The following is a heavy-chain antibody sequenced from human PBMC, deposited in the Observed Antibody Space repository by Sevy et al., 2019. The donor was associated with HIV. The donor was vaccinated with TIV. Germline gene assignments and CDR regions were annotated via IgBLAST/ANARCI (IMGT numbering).Heavy chain of an antibody. D-gene: IGHD3-22*01. V-gene: IGHV1-24*01. Sequence: GASVKVSCKVSGKTLSDLSMHWVRQAPGKGLEWMGSFDPEDGETLYAQNFRARVTMTEDTSTDTAYMELSSLRSEDTAVYYCATTKDYYDSSGDPFDYWGQGSLVTVSS. CDR3: ATTKDYYDSSGDPFDY. CDR1: GKTLSDLS. J-gene: IGHJ4*02. CDR2: FDPEDGET.